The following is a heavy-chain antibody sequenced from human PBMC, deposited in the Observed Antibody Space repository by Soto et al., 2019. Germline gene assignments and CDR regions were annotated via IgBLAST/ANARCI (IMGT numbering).Heavy chain of an antibody. CDR1: GFTFSSYA. D-gene: IGHD4-17*01. CDR2: LYGSGRGI. V-gene: IGHV3-23*01. J-gene: IGHJ4*02. CDR3: AKDAVAGDGVWLAHV. Sequence: EVQLLESGGGLVQPGGSLRLSCAASGFTFSSYAMTWIRQVPGKGLEWVSGLYGSGRGIHYADSVKGRFTISRDNSAYAVYLQMNNLRVDDTAVYYCAKDAVAGDGVWLAHVWGRGIAVTVSS.